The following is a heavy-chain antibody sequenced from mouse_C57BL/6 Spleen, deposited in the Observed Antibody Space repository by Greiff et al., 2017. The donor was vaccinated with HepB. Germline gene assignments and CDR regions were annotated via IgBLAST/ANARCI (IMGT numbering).Heavy chain of an antibody. V-gene: IGHV1-15*01. CDR2: IDPETGGT. CDR3: TRGDYGTGY. J-gene: IGHJ2*01. CDR1: GYTFTDYE. Sequence: QVQLQQSGAELVRPGASVTLSCKASGYTFTDYEMHWVKQTPVHGLEWIGAIDPETGGTAYNQKFKGKAILTADKSSSTAYMELRSLTSEDSAGYYCTRGDYGTGYWGQGTTLTVSS. D-gene: IGHD1-1*01.